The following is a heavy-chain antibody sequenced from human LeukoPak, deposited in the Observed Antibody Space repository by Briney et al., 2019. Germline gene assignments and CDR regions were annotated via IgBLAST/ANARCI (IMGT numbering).Heavy chain of an antibody. Sequence: PSETLSLTCTVSGGSISSYYWSWIRQPPGKGLEWIGYIYYSGSTNYNPSLKSRVTISVDTSKNQFSLKLSSVTAADTAVYYCARDRKVLRFLEWLPTHTNYYYYGMDVWGQGTTVTVSS. V-gene: IGHV4-59*01. J-gene: IGHJ6*02. CDR1: GGSISSYY. CDR3: ARDRKVLRFLEWLPTHTNYYYYGMDV. D-gene: IGHD3-3*01. CDR2: IYYSGST.